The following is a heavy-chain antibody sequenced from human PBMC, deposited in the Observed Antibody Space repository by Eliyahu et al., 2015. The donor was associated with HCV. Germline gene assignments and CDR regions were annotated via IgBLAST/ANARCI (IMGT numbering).Heavy chain of an antibody. J-gene: IGHJ1*01. CDR3: ARDNNYGSGSWWKGYAEYFQH. CDR1: GYTFTSYA. CDR2: INAGNGNT. D-gene: IGHD3-10*01. V-gene: IGHV1-3*01. Sequence: QVQLVQSGAEVKKPGASVKVSCKASGYTFTSYAMHWVRQAPGQRLEWMGWINAGNGNTKYSQKFQGRVTITRDTSASTAYMELSSLRSEDTAVYYCARDNNYGSGSWWKGYAEYFQHWGQGTLVTVSS.